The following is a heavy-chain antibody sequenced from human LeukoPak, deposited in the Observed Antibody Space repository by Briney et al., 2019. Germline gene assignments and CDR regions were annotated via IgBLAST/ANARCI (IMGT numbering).Heavy chain of an antibody. Sequence: SETLSLTCTVSGGSFSGYYWSWIRQPPGKGLEWIGEINHSGSTNYNPSLKSRVTISVDTSKNQFSLKLSSVTAADTAVYYCARSSRWFGELPHWGQGTLVTVSS. CDR1: GGSFSGYY. J-gene: IGHJ4*02. D-gene: IGHD3-10*01. CDR3: ARSSRWFGELPH. CDR2: INHSGST. V-gene: IGHV4-34*01.